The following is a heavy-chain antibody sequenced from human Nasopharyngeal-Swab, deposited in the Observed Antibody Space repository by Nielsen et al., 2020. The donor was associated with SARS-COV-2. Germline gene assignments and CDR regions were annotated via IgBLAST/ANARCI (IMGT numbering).Heavy chain of an antibody. CDR2: ISAYNGNT. V-gene: IGHV1-18*01. Sequence: ASVKASCKASGYTFTSYGISWVRQAPGQGLEWMGWISAYNGNTNYAQKLQGRVTMTTDTSTSTAYMELRSLRSDDTAVYYCARCLLGYSSGWYYFDYWGQGTLVTVSS. J-gene: IGHJ4*02. CDR3: ARCLLGYSSGWYYFDY. D-gene: IGHD6-19*01. CDR1: GYTFTSYG.